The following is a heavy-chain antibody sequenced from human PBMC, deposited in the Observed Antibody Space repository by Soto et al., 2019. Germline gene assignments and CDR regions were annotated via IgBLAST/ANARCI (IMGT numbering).Heavy chain of an antibody. CDR2: MNPNSGNT. D-gene: IGHD6-13*01. V-gene: IGHV1-8*01. CDR3: ARKDRRPWYVPSPAAGSYFDY. CDR1: GYTFTSYD. Sequence: GASVKVSCKASGYTFTSYDINWVRQATGQGLEWMGWMNPNSGNTGYAQKFQGRVTMTRNTSISTAYMELSSLRSEDTAVYYCARKDRRPWYVPSPAAGSYFDYWGQGTLVTVSS. J-gene: IGHJ4*02.